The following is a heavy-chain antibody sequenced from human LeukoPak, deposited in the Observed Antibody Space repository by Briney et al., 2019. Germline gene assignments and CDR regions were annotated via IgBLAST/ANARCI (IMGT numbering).Heavy chain of an antibody. V-gene: IGHV3-30-3*01. D-gene: IGHD6-19*01. J-gene: IGHJ4*02. Sequence: GGSLRLSCAASGVTFSSYAMYWVRQAPGKGLDWVAVISYDGSNKYYPDFVKGRFTISRDNSKNTLYLQMNSLRAEDTAMCFCATGYSAWSFGYWGQGTLVTVSS. CDR1: GVTFSSYA. CDR3: ATGYSAWSFGY. CDR2: ISYDGSNK.